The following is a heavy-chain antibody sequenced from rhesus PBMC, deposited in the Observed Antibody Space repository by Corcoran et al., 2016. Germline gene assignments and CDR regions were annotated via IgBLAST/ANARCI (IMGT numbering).Heavy chain of an antibody. J-gene: IGHJ3*01. CDR1: GFTFSSYV. Sequence: EVQLVETGGGLVQPGGSLKLSCAASGFTFSSYVMSWVRQAPGKGLEWVSAINSGGGSTYYADSVKGRCTISRDNSKNTLSLQMNSLRAEDTAVYYCAKEEYSGYSYDAFDFWGQGLRVTVSS. CDR3: AKEEYSGYSYDAFDF. CDR2: INSGGGST. D-gene: IGHD5-24*01. V-gene: IGHV3S5*01.